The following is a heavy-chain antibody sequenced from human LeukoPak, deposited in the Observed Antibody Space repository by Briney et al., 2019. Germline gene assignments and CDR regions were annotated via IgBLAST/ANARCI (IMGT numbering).Heavy chain of an antibody. CDR3: ARSLWWYPEVAFDI. V-gene: IGHV1-69*05. CDR2: IFPICGTA. Sequence: SSVKVSCKASGGTFSSYAISLVRQAPGQGLEWMGGIFPICGTANYAQKFQGRVTITTDESTSTAYMELSSLRSEGTAAYYCARSLWWYPEVAFDIWGQGTMVTVSS. CDR1: GGTFSSYA. J-gene: IGHJ3*02. D-gene: IGHD4-23*01.